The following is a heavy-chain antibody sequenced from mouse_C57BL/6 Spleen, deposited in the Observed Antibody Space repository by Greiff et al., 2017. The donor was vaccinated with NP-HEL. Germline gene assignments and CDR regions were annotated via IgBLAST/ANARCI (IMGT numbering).Heavy chain of an antibody. Sequence: VQLQQSGPELVKPGASVKISCKASGYSFTGYYMNWVKQSPEKSLEWIGEINPSTGGTTYNQKFKAKATLTVDKSSSTAYMQLKSLTSEDSAVYYCARGDGSIYFDYWGQGTTLTVSS. J-gene: IGHJ2*01. CDR3: ARGDGSIYFDY. CDR1: GYSFTGYY. D-gene: IGHD1-1*01. CDR2: INPSTGGT. V-gene: IGHV1-42*01.